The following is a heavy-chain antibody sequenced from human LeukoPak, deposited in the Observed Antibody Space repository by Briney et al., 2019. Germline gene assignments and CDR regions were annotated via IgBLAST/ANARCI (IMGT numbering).Heavy chain of an antibody. V-gene: IGHV3-23*01. D-gene: IGHD6-13*01. CDR1: GFNFSTYA. J-gene: IGHJ3*02. Sequence: GGPLRLSCAASGFNFSTYAMSGVRQAPGKGLEGVSAISGGGATPYYADSVEGRFTISRDNFKNTLYLQMNGLRAEDTAVYYCAKDGSSGIAATADAFDIWGQGTMVTVSS. CDR3: AKDGSSGIAATADAFDI. CDR2: ISGGGATP.